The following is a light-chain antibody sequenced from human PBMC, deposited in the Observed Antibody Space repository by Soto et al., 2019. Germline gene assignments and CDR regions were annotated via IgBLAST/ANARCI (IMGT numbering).Light chain of an antibody. CDR1: QNIAGN. Sequence: EIVLTQSPSTLSVSRVGRFTLSCRASQNIAGNLAWYQQKPGQAPRLLISGVYSRAAGIPDRFSGSGSGTDFTLTISRLEPEDFAVYYCQQYDTSPRTFGQGTKVDIK. CDR3: QQYDTSPRT. V-gene: IGKV3-20*01. CDR2: GVY. J-gene: IGKJ1*01.